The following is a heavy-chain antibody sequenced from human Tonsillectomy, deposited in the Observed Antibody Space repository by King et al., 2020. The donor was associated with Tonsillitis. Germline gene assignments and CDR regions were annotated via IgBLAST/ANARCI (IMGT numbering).Heavy chain of an antibody. CDR3: AKDDGYCSRTSCYGGSFRWFDP. V-gene: IGHV3-30*18. CDR1: GFTFSSYG. J-gene: IGHJ5*02. CDR2: ISYDGSNK. Sequence: VQLVESGGGVVQPGRSLRLSCAASGFTFSSYGMHWVRQAPGKGLEWVAFISYDGSNKYYAESVKGRFTISRDNSKNTLYLQMNSLRAEDTAVYYCAKDDGYCSRTSCYGGSFRWFDPWGQGTLVTVSS. D-gene: IGHD2-2*01.